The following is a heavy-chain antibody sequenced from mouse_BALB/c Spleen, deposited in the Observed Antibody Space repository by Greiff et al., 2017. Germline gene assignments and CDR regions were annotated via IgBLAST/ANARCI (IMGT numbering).Heavy chain of an antibody. CDR1: GYTFTSYW. J-gene: IGHJ3*01. CDR2: IDPSDSYT. CDR3: ARDVGTVVEEFAY. D-gene: IGHD1-1*01. Sequence: QVQLKQPGAELVKPGASVKLSCKASGYTFTSYWMHWVKQRPGQGLEWIGEIDPSDSYTNYNQKFKGKATLTVDKSSSTAYMQLSSLTSEDSAVYYCARDVGTVVEEFAYWGQGTLVTVSA. V-gene: IGHV1-69*02.